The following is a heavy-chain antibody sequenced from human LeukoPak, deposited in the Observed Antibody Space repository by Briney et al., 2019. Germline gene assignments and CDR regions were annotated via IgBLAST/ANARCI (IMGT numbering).Heavy chain of an antibody. V-gene: IGHV4-61*02. CDR3: ARDRCSGGSCLDY. J-gene: IGHJ4*02. CDR1: GGSISSGSYY. Sequence: SETLSLTCTVSGGSISSGSYYWSWIRQPAGKGLEWIGRIYTSGSTNYNPSLKSRVTISVDTSKNQFSLKLSSVTAADTAVYYCARDRCSGGSCLDYWGQGTLVTVSS. CDR2: IYTSGST. D-gene: IGHD2-15*01.